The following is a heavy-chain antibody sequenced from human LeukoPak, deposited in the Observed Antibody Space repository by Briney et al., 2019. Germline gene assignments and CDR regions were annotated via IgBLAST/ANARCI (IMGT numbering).Heavy chain of an antibody. CDR1: GFTFSSYA. V-gene: IGHV3-23*01. CDR2: TSGSGGST. D-gene: IGHD6-13*01. CDR3: AKDRSSSSWYVYFGMDV. J-gene: IGHJ6*02. Sequence: GGSLRLSCAASGFTFSSYAMSWVRQAPGKGLEWVSGTSGSGGSTYYADSVKGRFTIARDNSKNTLYLQMNSLGAEDTAAYYCAKDRSSSSWYVYFGMDVWGQGTTVTVSS.